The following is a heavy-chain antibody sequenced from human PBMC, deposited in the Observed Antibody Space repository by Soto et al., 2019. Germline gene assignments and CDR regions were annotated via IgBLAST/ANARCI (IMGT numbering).Heavy chain of an antibody. Sequence: PSETLSLTCTVSGGSISSSSYYWGWIRQPPGKGLEWIGSIYYSGSTYYNPSLKSRVTISVDTSKNQFSLKLSSVTAADTAVYYCATLAPRLRYFDWLANLDYWGQGTLVTVS. J-gene: IGHJ4*02. V-gene: IGHV4-39*01. CDR2: IYYSGST. CDR3: ATLAPRLRYFDWLANLDY. D-gene: IGHD3-9*01. CDR1: GGSISSSSYY.